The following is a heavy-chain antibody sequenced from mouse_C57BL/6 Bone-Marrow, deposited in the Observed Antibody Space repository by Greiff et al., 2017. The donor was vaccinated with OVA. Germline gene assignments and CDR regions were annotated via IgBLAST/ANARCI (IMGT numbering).Heavy chain of an antibody. D-gene: IGHD1-1*01. J-gene: IGHJ3*01. CDR2: IDPSDSYT. CDR3: LITTGAWFAY. CDR1: GYTFTSYW. Sequence: QVQLQQPGAELVKPGASVKLSCKASGYTFTSYWMQWVKQRPGQGLEWIGEIDPSDSYTNYNQKFKGKATLTVDTSSSTAYMQLSSLTSEDSAVYYCLITTGAWFAYWGQGTLVTVSA. V-gene: IGHV1-50*01.